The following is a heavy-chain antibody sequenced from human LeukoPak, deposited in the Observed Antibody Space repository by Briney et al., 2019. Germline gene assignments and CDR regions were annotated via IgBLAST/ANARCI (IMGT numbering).Heavy chain of an antibody. CDR3: AKGSGGSSYSWVDY. Sequence: GSLRLSCTASGFTLSNYAMYWVRQAPGKGLEWVSVISASGGGTYYADSVKGRFTISRDNSKNMFYLQMNSLRVEDTAVYYCAKGSGGSSYSWVDYWGQGTPITVSS. J-gene: IGHJ4*02. V-gene: IGHV3-23*01. CDR1: GFTLSNYA. CDR2: ISASGGGT. D-gene: IGHD2-15*01.